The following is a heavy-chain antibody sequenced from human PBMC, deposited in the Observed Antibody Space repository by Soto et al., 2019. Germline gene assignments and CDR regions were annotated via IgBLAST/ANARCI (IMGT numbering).Heavy chain of an antibody. J-gene: IGHJ4*02. Sequence: QVQLVESGGGVVQPGRSLRLSCAASGFTFSTYGMHWVRQAPGKGLEWVAVISYDGVNKYYADYVKGRFTISRDNSKNALDLRINSLSAEDTAVYYCSKSVYNWKDEFFDYWCQGTTVTVSS. CDR1: GFTFSTYG. D-gene: IGHD1-1*01. V-gene: IGHV3-30*18. CDR2: ISYDGVNK. CDR3: SKSVYNWKDEFFDY.